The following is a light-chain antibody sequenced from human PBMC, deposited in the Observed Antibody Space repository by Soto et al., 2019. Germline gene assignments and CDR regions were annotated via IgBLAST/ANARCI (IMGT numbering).Light chain of an antibody. J-gene: IGLJ1*01. Sequence: QSALAQPPSVSGAPGQRVTISCTGSSSNIGAGYDVHWYQQLPGTAPQLLIYGNNNRPPGVPDRFSGSKSATSASLAITGLQAEDEADFYCQSYDSSLSGYVFGTGTKVTVL. V-gene: IGLV1-40*01. CDR3: QSYDSSLSGYV. CDR1: SSNIGAGYD. CDR2: GNN.